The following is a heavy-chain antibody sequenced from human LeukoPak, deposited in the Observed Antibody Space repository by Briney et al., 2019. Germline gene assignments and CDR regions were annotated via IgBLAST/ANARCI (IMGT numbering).Heavy chain of an antibody. CDR1: GYTLTELS. CDR3: ARGGPLAAAGSWPFDY. CDR2: FDPEDGET. Sequence: ASVKVSCKVSGYTLTELSMHWVRQAPGKGLEWMGGFDPEDGETIYAQKFQGRVTMTRDTSTSTVYMELSSLRSEDTAVYYCARGGPLAAAGSWPFDYWGQGTLVTVSS. J-gene: IGHJ4*02. D-gene: IGHD6-13*01. V-gene: IGHV1-24*01.